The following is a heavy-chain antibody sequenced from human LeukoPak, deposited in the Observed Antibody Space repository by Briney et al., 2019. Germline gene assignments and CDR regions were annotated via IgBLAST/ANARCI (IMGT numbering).Heavy chain of an antibody. J-gene: IGHJ4*02. CDR1: GGSFSAYF. V-gene: IGHV4-34*01. Sequence: PSETLSLTCAVYGGSFSAYFWNWIRQPPGKGLEWIGEINHSGSTNYNPPLKSRVTISVDTSKNQFSLKLSSVTAADTAVYYCGRYSAAAGTDFDYWGQGTLVTVSS. CDR3: GRYSAAAGTDFDY. CDR2: INHSGST. D-gene: IGHD6-13*01.